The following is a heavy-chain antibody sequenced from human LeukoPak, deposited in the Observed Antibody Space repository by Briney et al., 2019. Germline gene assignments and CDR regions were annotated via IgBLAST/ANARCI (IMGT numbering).Heavy chain of an antibody. CDR3: ARLSSWYHYFDY. V-gene: IGHV4-4*09. J-gene: IGHJ4*02. D-gene: IGHD6-13*01. CDR2: IYTSGST. Sequence: PSETLSLTCTVSGDSISSYYWSWIRQPPGKGLEWIGYIYTSGSTNYNPSLKSRVTMSLDTSKNQFSLKLSSVTAADTAVYYCARLSSWYHYFDYWGQGTLVTVSS. CDR1: GDSISSYY.